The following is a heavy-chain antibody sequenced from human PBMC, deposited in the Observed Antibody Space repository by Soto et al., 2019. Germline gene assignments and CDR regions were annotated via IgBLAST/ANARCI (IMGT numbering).Heavy chain of an antibody. J-gene: IGHJ3*02. Sequence: QVQLVESGGGVVQPGRSLRLSCAASGFTFSSYGMHWVRQAPGKGLEWVAVISYDGSNKYYADSVKGRFTISRDNSKNKLYLQMNSLRVEDTAVYYWAKLGMFRGVMLPDAFDIWGQGTMVTVSS. V-gene: IGHV3-30*18. D-gene: IGHD3-16*01. CDR2: ISYDGSNK. CDR1: GFTFSSYG. CDR3: AKLGMFRGVMLPDAFDI.